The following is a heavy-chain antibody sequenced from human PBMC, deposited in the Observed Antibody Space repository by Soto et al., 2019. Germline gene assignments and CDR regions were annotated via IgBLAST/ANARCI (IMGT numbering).Heavy chain of an antibody. CDR2: YDPEYGET. D-gene: IGHD3-10*01. CDR3: ERGAGIRGNALNI. J-gene: IGHJ3*02. Sequence: QVQLVQSGAEVKKPGASVKVSCKVSGYSLSELSMHWVRQAPGKGLEWMGGYDPEYGETIHAQKFQGRVSMTEDTSTDTAYMELSSLRSADTAVYFCERGAGIRGNALNIWGQGTMVIVSS. CDR1: GYSLSELS. V-gene: IGHV1-24*01.